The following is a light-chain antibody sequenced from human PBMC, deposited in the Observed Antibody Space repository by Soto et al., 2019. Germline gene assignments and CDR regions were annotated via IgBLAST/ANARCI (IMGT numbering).Light chain of an antibody. CDR3: CSYADGSTYV. Sequence: QSVLTQPASVSGSPGQSITISCTGTSSDLGSRNLVSWYQQHPGKAPKLMIYEGSKRPSGVSNRFSGTKSGNTASLTISGLQAEDEADYYSCSYADGSTYVFGTGTKVTVL. CDR2: EGS. V-gene: IGLV2-23*01. CDR1: SSDLGSRNL. J-gene: IGLJ1*01.